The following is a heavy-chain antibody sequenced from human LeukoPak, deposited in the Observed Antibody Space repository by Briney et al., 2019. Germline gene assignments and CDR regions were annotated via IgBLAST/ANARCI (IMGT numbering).Heavy chain of an antibody. J-gene: IGHJ4*02. CDR2: INPNSANT. Sequence: ASVKVSCKASGYTFTSYYMHWVRQATGQGLEWMGWINPNSANTGYAQKFRGRVTMTRNTSISTAYMELSSLRSEDTAVYYCARVRMVRASSSPFDYWGQGTLVTLSS. CDR3: ARVRMVRASSSPFDY. V-gene: IGHV1-8*02. D-gene: IGHD3-10*01. CDR1: GYTFTSYY.